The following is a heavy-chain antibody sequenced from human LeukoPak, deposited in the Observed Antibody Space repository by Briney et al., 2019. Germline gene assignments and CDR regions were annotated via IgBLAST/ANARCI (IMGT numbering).Heavy chain of an antibody. D-gene: IGHD1-14*01. V-gene: IGHV3-30*02. Sequence: GGSLRLSCAASGFTFSNCGFHWVRQAPGKGLEWVAFISYDGTKKYYADSVKGRFTITRDNSKNTLFLQMNSLRAEDTAVYYCVRETAYSFDCWGQGTLVTVSS. CDR2: ISYDGTKK. CDR3: VRETAYSFDC. J-gene: IGHJ4*02. CDR1: GFTFSNCG.